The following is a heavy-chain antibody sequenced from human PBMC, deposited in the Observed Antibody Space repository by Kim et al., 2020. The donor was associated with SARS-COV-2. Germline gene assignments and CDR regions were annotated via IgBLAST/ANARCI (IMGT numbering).Heavy chain of an antibody. V-gene: IGHV4-39*07. D-gene: IGHD5-12*01. CDR1: GGSISSSSYY. CDR2: IYYSGST. J-gene: IGHJ4*02. Sequence: SETLSLTCTVSGGSISSSSYYWGWIRQPPGKGLEWIGSIYYSGSTYYNPSLKSRVTISVDTSKNQFSLKLSSVTAADTAVYYCARYLHVEMATIPSRAKYYFDYWGQGTLVTVSS. CDR3: ARYLHVEMATIPSRAKYYFDY.